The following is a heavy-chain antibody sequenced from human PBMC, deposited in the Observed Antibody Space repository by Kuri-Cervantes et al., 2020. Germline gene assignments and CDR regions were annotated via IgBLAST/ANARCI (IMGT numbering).Heavy chain of an antibody. Sequence: GESLKISCAASGLTFSSYAMSWVRQAPGKGLGWVSAISGSGGSTYYADSVKGRFTISRDNSKNTLYLQMNSLRAEDTAVYYCARGCSSTSCYALFDYWGQGTLVTVSS. J-gene: IGHJ4*02. V-gene: IGHV3-23*01. CDR3: ARGCSSTSCYALFDY. CDR1: GLTFSSYA. CDR2: ISGSGGST. D-gene: IGHD2-2*01.